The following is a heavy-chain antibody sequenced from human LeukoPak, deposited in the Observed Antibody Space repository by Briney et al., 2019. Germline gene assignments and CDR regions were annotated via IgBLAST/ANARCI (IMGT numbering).Heavy chain of an antibody. V-gene: IGHV4-59*01. Sequence: SQTLSLTCTVSGVSISSYYWSWIRQPPGKGLEWIGYIYYSGSTNYNSSLKSRVTISVDTSKNQFSLKLSSVTAADTAVYYCAATSGSGDYDPPNFDYWGQGTLVTVSS. CDR1: GVSISSYY. D-gene: IGHD5-12*01. J-gene: IGHJ4*02. CDR3: AATSGSGDYDPPNFDY. CDR2: IYYSGST.